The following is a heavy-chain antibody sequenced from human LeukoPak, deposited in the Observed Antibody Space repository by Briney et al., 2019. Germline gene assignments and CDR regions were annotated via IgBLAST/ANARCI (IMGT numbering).Heavy chain of an antibody. V-gene: IGHV3-7*04. CDR3: ARDWQWQQLDGDAFDI. J-gene: IGHJ3*02. Sequence: GGSLRLSCAASGFTFSGYWMSWVRQAPGKGLEWVANIKQDGSEKYYVDSVKGRFTISRDNAKNSPFLHMNSLRAEDTAVYYCARDWQWQQLDGDAFDIWGQGTMVTVSS. CDR1: GFTFSGYW. CDR2: IKQDGSEK. D-gene: IGHD6-13*01.